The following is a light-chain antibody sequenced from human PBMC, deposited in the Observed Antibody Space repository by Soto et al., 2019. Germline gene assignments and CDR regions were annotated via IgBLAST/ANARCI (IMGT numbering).Light chain of an antibody. Sequence: DIQMTQSPSSLSTSVGDRVTITCRASQGISNYLAWYQQKPGKVPKLLIYAASTLQSGVPSRFSGSGSGIDFTLTISSLQPEDVATYYCQNYNSALITFGQGTRLEIK. CDR1: QGISNY. CDR3: QNYNSALIT. CDR2: AAS. V-gene: IGKV1-27*01. J-gene: IGKJ5*01.